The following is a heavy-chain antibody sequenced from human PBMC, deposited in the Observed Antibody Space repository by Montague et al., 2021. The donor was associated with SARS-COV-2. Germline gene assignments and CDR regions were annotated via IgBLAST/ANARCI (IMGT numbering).Heavy chain of an antibody. CDR2: IYYGGAV. V-gene: IGHV4-59*01. CDR1: GGSITGYY. CDR3: VRDHAYGGPRGGYDI. D-gene: IGHD4-23*01. Sequence: SETLSLTCTVSGGSITGYYWSWLRRSPGKGLEWIAYIYYGGAVNYNPSLGSRVTISTDTSKNQLSLKVNSVTAADTAVYYCVRDHAYGGPRGGYDIWGQGTVVTVSS. J-gene: IGHJ3*02.